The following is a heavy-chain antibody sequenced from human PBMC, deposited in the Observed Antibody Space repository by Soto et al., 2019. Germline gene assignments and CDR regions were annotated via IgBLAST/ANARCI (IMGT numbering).Heavy chain of an antibody. D-gene: IGHD3-16*01. V-gene: IGHV3-66*01. Sequence: VQLVESGGGLVQPGGSLRLSCAASGFTVSTKYMSWVRQAPGKGLVWVSVIYSGGSTFYADSVRGRLTISRDNSKNTVNLQMTSLRAEDPAVYYCARDPWAADYWGQGTLVTVSS. CDR1: GFTVSTKY. J-gene: IGHJ4*02. CDR2: IYSGGST. CDR3: ARDPWAADY.